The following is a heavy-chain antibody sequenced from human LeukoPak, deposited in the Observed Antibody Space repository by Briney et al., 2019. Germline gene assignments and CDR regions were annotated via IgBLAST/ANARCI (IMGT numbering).Heavy chain of an antibody. CDR1: GYTFTDYD. CDR2: MNPNSGNT. Sequence: ASVKVSCKASGYTFTDYDINWVRQATGQGLEWMGWMNPNSGNTGYAQKFQGRVTITRYTSISTAYMELSGLRSEDTAVYYCARNVAGTGDFDYWGQGTLVTVSS. V-gene: IGHV1-8*03. J-gene: IGHJ4*02. CDR3: ARNVAGTGDFDY. D-gene: IGHD6-19*01.